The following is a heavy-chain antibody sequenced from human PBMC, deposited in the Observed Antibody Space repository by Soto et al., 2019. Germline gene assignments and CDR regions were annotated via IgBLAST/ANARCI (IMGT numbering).Heavy chain of an antibody. CDR1: GYTFTRYG. CDR2: ISAYNGNT. J-gene: IGHJ4*02. D-gene: IGHD3-3*01. V-gene: IGHV1-18*01. Sequence: ASVKVYCKAAGYTFTRYGISLVRQAPGQGLEWMGWISAYNGNTNYAQKLQGRVTMTTDTSTSTAYMELRSLRSDDTAVYYCARVYDYDFWSGYYIFDYWGQGTLVTVSS. CDR3: ARVYDYDFWSGYYIFDY.